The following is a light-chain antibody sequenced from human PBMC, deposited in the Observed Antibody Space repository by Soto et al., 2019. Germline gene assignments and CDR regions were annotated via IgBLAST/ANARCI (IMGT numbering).Light chain of an antibody. Sequence: DIQMTQSPSTLSASVGDRVTITCRASQTISTWLAWYQQKPGKAPKLLIYRASSLESGVPSRFSDSGSGTDFTLTISSLQPEDFATYYCLQDYNYPRTFGQGTKVDIK. J-gene: IGKJ1*01. CDR2: RAS. V-gene: IGKV1-5*03. CDR1: QTISTW. CDR3: LQDYNYPRT.